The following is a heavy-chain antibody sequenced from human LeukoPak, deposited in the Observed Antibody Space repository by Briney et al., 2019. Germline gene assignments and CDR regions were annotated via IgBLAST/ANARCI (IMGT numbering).Heavy chain of an antibody. D-gene: IGHD1-26*01. CDR2: IYWSDDK. CDR3: VHREGATLYGY. Sequence: SGPTLVKPTQTLTLTCTFSGFSLRTSGVGVGWIRQPPGKALEWLALIYWSDDKRYSPSLKSRLTITKDTSKNQVVLTMTNMDPVDTATYHCVHREGATLYGYWGQGTLVTVSS. J-gene: IGHJ4*02. CDR1: GFSLRTSGVG. V-gene: IGHV2-5*01.